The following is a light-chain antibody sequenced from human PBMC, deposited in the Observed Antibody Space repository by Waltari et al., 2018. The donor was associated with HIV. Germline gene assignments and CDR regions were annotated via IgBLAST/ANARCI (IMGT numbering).Light chain of an antibody. Sequence: DIQMTQSPSTLSASVGDRVTITCRASQSISSWFAWYQQKPGKAPKLLIYKASTLESGVPSRFSGSGSGTEFTLTISSLQPDDFATYYCQQYNSYGTFGQGTKLEIK. J-gene: IGKJ2*02. CDR3: QQYNSYGT. V-gene: IGKV1-5*03. CDR1: QSISSW. CDR2: KAS.